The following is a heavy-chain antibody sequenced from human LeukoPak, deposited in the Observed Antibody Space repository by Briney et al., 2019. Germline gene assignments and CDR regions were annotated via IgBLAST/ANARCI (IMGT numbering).Heavy chain of an antibody. D-gene: IGHD6-19*01. CDR2: INPNSGGT. J-gene: IGHJ5*02. CDR3: ASPGSGWS. V-gene: IGHV1-2*02. CDR1: GYTFSNYY. Sequence: ASVKVSCKASGYTFSNYYMHWVRQAPGQGLEWMGWINPNSGGTNYGPKFQGRATMTTDTSISTAYMELSSLTSDDTAVYYCASPGSGWSWGQGTLVTVSS.